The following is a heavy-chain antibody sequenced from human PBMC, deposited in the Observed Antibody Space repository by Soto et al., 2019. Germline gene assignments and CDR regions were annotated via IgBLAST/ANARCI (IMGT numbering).Heavy chain of an antibody. V-gene: IGHV3-30*18. CDR2: ISYDGSNK. D-gene: IGHD6-19*01. Sequence: QVQLVESGGGVVQPGRSLRLSCAASGFTFSSYGMHWVRQAPGKGLEWVAVISYDGSNKYYADSVKGRFTISRDNSKNTLYLQMNSLRAEDTAVYYCAKVSRAVAGPLWAFDIWGQGTMVTVS. CDR1: GFTFSSYG. CDR3: AKVSRAVAGPLWAFDI. J-gene: IGHJ3*02.